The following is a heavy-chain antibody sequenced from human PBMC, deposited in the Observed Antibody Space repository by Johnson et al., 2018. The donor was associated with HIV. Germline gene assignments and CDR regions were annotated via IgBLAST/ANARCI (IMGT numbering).Heavy chain of an antibody. J-gene: IGHJ3*02. CDR2: IYIGGNT. CDR1: GFTVSTNY. D-gene: IGHD6-13*01. Sequence: VQLVESGGGLVQPGGSLRLSCAASGFTVSTNYMSWVRQAPGKGLEWVSVIYIGGNTYYADSVKGRFTISRDNSKNTLYLQMNSLRAEDTAVYYCARLDHYPSSWYLTYAFDIWGQGTMVTVSS. CDR3: ARLDHYPSSWYLTYAFDI. V-gene: IGHV3-66*04.